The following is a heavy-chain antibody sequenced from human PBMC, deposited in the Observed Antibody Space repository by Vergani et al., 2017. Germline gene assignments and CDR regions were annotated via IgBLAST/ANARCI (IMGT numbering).Heavy chain of an antibody. V-gene: IGHV3-73*02. CDR1: GFTFSGSA. D-gene: IGHD2-2*01. CDR3: TRQGKYCSSTSCYFSYYYYMDV. CDR2: IRRKSNSYAK. J-gene: IGHJ6*03. Sequence: EVQLVESGGGLVQPGGSLKLSCAASGFTFSGSAMHWVRQASGKGLEWVGRIRRKSNSYAKAYAAPVKGWFTISIDDSKNTAYLQMNSLKTEDTAVYYCTRQGKYCSSTSCYFSYYYYMDVWGKGTTVTVSS.